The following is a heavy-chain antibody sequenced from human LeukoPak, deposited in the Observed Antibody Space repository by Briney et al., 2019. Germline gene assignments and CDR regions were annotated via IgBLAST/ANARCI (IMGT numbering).Heavy chain of an antibody. V-gene: IGHV3-33*07. J-gene: IGHJ4*02. CDR2: IWYDGSNK. Sequence: GGSLRLSCVASRFTFNRFAMNWVRQAPGKGLEWVAVIWYDGSNKDYADSVKGRFTISRDNTKNTLYLQMDSLRVEDTAVYYCARAEGYGYYFEYCGQGTLVSVSS. D-gene: IGHD5-18*01. CDR3: ARAEGYGYYFEY. CDR1: RFTFNRFA.